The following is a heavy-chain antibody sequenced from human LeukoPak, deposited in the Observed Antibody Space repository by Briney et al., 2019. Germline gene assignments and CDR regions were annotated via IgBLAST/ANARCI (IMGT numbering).Heavy chain of an antibody. CDR1: AITFSTYA. CDR2: ISGGAGST. J-gene: IGHJ6*03. CDR3: AKDKYNFWSGSNYYYMDV. Sequence: GGSLRLSCAASAITFSTYAMSWVRQAPGKGLECVSVISGGAGSTYYADSVKGRFTISRDNSKNTLYLQMNSLRAEDTAVYYCAKDKYNFWSGSNYYYMDVWGKGTTATVSS. D-gene: IGHD3-3*01. V-gene: IGHV3-23*01.